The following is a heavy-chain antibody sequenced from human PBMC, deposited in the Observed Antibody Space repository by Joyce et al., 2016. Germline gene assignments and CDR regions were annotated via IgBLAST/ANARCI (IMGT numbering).Heavy chain of an antibody. CDR1: GFTFSNYG. CDR2: ISYDGSNK. Sequence: QGQLVESGGGVVKPGRSLRLSCAASGFTFSNYGMHWVRQAPGKGLEWVAVISYDGSNKHYGDSVKGRFTISRDNSKNTLDLQMNSLRAEDTAVYYCAGGILTGYFDYWGQGTLVTVSS. D-gene: IGHD3-9*01. CDR3: AGGILTGYFDY. J-gene: IGHJ4*02. V-gene: IGHV3-30*03.